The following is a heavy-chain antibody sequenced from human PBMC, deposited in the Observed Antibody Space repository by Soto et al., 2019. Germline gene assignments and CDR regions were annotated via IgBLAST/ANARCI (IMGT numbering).Heavy chain of an antibody. CDR2: IYYSGST. J-gene: IGHJ4*02. CDR1: GGSISSSSYY. Sequence: QLQLQESGPGLVKPSETLSLTCTVSGGSISSSSYYWGWIRQPPGKGLEWIGSIYYSGSTYYNPSLKSRVTISVDTSKNQFSLKLSSVTAADTAVYYCATQGIKIIYFDPCYFDYWGQGTLVTVSS. D-gene: IGHD3-9*01. CDR3: ATQGIKIIYFDPCYFDY. V-gene: IGHV4-39*01.